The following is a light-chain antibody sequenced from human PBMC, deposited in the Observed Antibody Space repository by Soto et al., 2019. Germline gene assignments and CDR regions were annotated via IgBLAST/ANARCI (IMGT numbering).Light chain of an antibody. J-gene: IGKJ1*01. Sequence: ENVLTQSPGTLSLSTGEGATLSCRASQSVSSSYLAWYQQKPGQAPRLLIYGASNRATGIPDRFSGSGSGTDFTLTISRLEPEDFTVYYCQQYGSSPRTFGHGTKVDI. CDR2: GAS. CDR1: QSVSSSY. V-gene: IGKV3-20*01. CDR3: QQYGSSPRT.